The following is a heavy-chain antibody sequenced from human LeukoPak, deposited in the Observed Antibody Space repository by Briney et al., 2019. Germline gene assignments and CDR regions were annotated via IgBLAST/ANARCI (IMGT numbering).Heavy chain of an antibody. Sequence: GGSLRLSCAASGFTFSSYWMSWVRQAPGKGLEWVAFIWFDGSNKHYADSVKGRFTISRDNARNSLYLQMNNLRGEDTAIYYCARDAGNSGYGCDLWGQGTLVTVSS. D-gene: IGHD5-12*01. V-gene: IGHV3-33*08. CDR1: GFTFSSYW. CDR2: IWFDGSNK. CDR3: ARDAGNSGYGCDL. J-gene: IGHJ5*02.